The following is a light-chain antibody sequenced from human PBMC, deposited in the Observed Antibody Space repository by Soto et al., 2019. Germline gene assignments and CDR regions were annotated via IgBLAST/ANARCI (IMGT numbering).Light chain of an antibody. Sequence: DIQLTQSPSFLSASVGDRVTITCRTSQGISSYLAWYQQKPGKAPKLLIYAASTLQSGVPSRFSGSGSGTEFTLIISNLQPEDFATYYCQQLNNYPRTFGQGTKVEIK. J-gene: IGKJ1*01. CDR2: AAS. CDR1: QGISSY. V-gene: IGKV1-9*01. CDR3: QQLNNYPRT.